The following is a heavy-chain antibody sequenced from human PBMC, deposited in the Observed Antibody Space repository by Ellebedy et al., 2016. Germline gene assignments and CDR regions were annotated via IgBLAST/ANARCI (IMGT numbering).Heavy chain of an antibody. V-gene: IGHV4-34*01. J-gene: IGHJ4*02. Sequence: SETLSLIXAVYGGSFSGYYWSWIRQPPGKGLEWIGEINHSGSTNYNPSLKSRVTVSVDTSKNQFSLKLSSVTAADTAVYYCARGLGYWGQGTLVTVSS. CDR2: INHSGST. CDR3: ARGLGY. CDR1: GGSFSGYY.